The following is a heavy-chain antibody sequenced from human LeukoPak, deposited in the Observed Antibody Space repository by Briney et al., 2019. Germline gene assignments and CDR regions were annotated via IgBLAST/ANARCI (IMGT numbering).Heavy chain of an antibody. Sequence: PGGSLRLSCAASGFTFSDYAMHWVRQAPGKGLEWVAVMLHDGSNQYYAASVKGRFTISRDNSKNTLLLQINSLRIEDTAVYYCAKDNYGLDVWGQGTTVTVS. CDR2: MLHDGSNQ. J-gene: IGHJ6*02. V-gene: IGHV3-30-3*01. CDR3: AKDNYGLDV. CDR1: GFTFSDYA.